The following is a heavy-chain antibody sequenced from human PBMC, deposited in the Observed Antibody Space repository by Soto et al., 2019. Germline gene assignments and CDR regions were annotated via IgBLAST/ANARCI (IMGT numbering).Heavy chain of an antibody. D-gene: IGHD3-10*01. CDR2: IYPGDSDT. J-gene: IGHJ6*02. V-gene: IGHV5-51*01. Sequence: LGESLKISCKGSGYSFTSYWIGWVRQMPGKGLEWMGIIYPGDSDTRYSPSFQGQVTISADKSISTAYLQWSSLKASDTAMYYCARHDYSGSPNYYYGMDVWGQGTTVTVSS. CDR3: ARHDYSGSPNYYYGMDV. CDR1: GYSFTSYW.